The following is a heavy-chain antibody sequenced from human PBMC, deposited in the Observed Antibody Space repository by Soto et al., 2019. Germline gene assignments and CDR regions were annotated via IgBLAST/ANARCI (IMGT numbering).Heavy chain of an antibody. CDR1: GDSITTNGYY. V-gene: IGHV4-39*01. J-gene: IGHJ4*02. CDR2: VYWTGST. Sequence: SETLSLTCSVSGDSITTNGYYWVWIRHPPGKGLQWIGNVYWTGSTFSHPSLTSRVFISVDTSKNEFSLRLTSVTAADTAVYYCARSHYTYGLLIDYWGPGTLVTVSS. CDR3: ARSHYTYGLLIDY. D-gene: IGHD2-8*01.